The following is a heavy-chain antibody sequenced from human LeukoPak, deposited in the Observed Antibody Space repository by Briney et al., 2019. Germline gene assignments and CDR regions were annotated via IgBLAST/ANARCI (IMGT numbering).Heavy chain of an antibody. CDR2: IYYTGNT. D-gene: IGHD3-10*02. CDR3: ARVQSADYDRAFDI. CDR1: GGAISTFY. J-gene: IGHJ3*02. Sequence: SETLSLTCTVSGGAISTFYWSWIRQPPGKGLEWIGYIYYTGNTNYNPSLKSRVTISVDTSNNQFSLKLSSVTAADTAVYFCARVQSADYDRAFDIWGQGTMVTVSS. V-gene: IGHV4-59*01.